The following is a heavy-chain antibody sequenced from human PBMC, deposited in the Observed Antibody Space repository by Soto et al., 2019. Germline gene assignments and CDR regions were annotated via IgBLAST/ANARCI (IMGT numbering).Heavy chain of an antibody. CDR3: ARDMSFTMVRSLDY. D-gene: IGHD3-10*01. CDR2: IRYDGSNK. V-gene: IGHV3-33*01. CDR1: GFTFSSYG. Sequence: QVQLVESGGGVVQPGRSLRLSCAACGFTFSSYGMHWVRQAPGKGLEWVAVIRYDGSNKYYADSVKGRFTIPRDNSKNTLYLQMNSLRAEDTAVYYCARDMSFTMVRSLDYWGQGTLVTVSS. J-gene: IGHJ4*02.